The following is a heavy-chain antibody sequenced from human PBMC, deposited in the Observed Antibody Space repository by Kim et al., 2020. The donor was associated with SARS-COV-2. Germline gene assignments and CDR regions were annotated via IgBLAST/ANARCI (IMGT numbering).Heavy chain of an antibody. D-gene: IGHD3-9*01. J-gene: IGHJ6*03. V-gene: IGHV3-23*01. Sequence: GGSLRLSCAASGFTFSSYIMTWVRQAPGKGLEWVSAISNTSSSTYYADSVKGRFTISRDNSKNTVYLQMNSLRGEDTAAYYCAKDVDILTGIYSCYY. CDR2: ISNTSSST. CDR1: GFTFSSYI. CDR3: AKDVDILTGIYSCYY.